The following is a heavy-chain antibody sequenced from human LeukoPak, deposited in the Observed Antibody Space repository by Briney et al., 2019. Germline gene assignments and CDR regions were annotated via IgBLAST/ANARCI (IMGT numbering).Heavy chain of an antibody. CDR2: ITSSSTYK. CDR1: GFTFSSYT. J-gene: IGHJ6*03. V-gene: IGHV3-21*01. Sequence: KPGRSLRLSCAASGFTFSSYTMSWVRQSPGKGLAWVSSITSSSTYKSYADSLRGRFTISRDNAKNSLYLQMNSLRAEDTAVYYCARHRGYCCGGRCYSEGLGHMDVWGKGTTVTVSS. CDR3: ARHRGYCCGGRCYSEGLGHMDV. D-gene: IGHD2-15*01.